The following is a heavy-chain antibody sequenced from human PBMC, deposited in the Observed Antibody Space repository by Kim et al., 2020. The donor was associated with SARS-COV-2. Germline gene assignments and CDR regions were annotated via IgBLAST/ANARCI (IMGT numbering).Heavy chain of an antibody. J-gene: IGHJ4*02. V-gene: IGHV4-34*01. CDR1: GGSFSGYY. D-gene: IGHD5-18*01. CDR3: ARVFHGYSYGRPFDY. Sequence: SETLSLTCAVYGGSFSGYYWSWIRQPPGKGLEWIGEINHSGSTNYNPSLKSRVTISVDTSKNQFSLKLSSVTAADTAVYYCARVFHGYSYGRPFDYWGQGTLVTVSS. CDR2: INHSGST.